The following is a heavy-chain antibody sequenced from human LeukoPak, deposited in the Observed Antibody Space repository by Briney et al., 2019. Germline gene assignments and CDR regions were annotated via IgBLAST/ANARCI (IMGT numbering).Heavy chain of an antibody. J-gene: IGHJ6*03. CDR2: IYSGGST. V-gene: IGHV3-66*01. CDR3: ARVSGEYYYMDV. D-gene: IGHD3-10*01. Sequence: GGSLRLSCAASGFTVSSNYMSWVRQAPGKGLEWVSVIYSGGSTYYADSVKGRFTISRDNSKNTLYLQMNSLRAEDTAVYYCARVSGEYYYMDVWGKGTTVTISS. CDR1: GFTVSSNY.